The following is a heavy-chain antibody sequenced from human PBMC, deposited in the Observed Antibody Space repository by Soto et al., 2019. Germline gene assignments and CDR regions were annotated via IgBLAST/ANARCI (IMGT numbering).Heavy chain of an antibody. Sequence: QVQLQESGPGLVKPSQTLSLTCTVSGGSMSSGDYYWSWIRQPPGRGLEWIGYIYYSGSAYYNPSLTRRVTLSVDTSQNQFSLKLNFVTAADTAVYYCARVLYDGSGTSDLWGQGTLVTVSS. V-gene: IGHV4-30-4*01. CDR2: IYYSGSA. CDR3: ARVLYDGSGTSDL. J-gene: IGHJ5*02. CDR1: GGSMSSGDYY. D-gene: IGHD3-10*01.